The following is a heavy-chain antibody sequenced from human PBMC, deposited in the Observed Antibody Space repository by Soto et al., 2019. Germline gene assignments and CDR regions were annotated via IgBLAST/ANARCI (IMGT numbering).Heavy chain of an antibody. CDR3: ARGPPAYYDFWSGSCVPYYMDV. J-gene: IGHJ6*03. V-gene: IGHV1-18*01. D-gene: IGHD3-3*01. CDR2: ISAYNGNT. CDR1: GYTFTSYG. Sequence: QVQLVQSGAEVKKPGASVKVSCKASGYTFTSYGISWVRQAPGQGLEWMGWISAYNGNTNYAQKLQGRVTMTTDTSTSTAYMDLRSLRSDDTAVYYCARGPPAYYDFWSGSCVPYYMDVWGKGPTVTVSS.